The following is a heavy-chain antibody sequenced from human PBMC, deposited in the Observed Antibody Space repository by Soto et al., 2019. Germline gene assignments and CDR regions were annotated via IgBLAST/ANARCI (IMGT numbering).Heavy chain of an antibody. CDR2: ISGSGGST. V-gene: IGHV3-23*01. CDR3: EKDMEGGFNYSSSAPSFDY. Sequence: PGGSLRLSCAASGFTFSSYAMSWVRQAPGKGLEWVSAISGSGGSTYYADSVKGRFTISRDNSKNTLYLQMNSLRAEDTAVYYCEKDMEGGFNYSSSAPSFDYWGQGTLVTVFS. J-gene: IGHJ4*02. D-gene: IGHD6-6*01. CDR1: GFTFSSYA.